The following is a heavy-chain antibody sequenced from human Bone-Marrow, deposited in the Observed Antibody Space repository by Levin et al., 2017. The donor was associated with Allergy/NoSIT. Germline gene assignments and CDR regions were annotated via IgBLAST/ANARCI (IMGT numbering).Heavy chain of an antibody. CDR1: GFTFSSYS. CDR2: ISSSSSYI. D-gene: IGHD2-15*01. Sequence: PGGSLRLSCAASGFTFSSYSMNWVRQAPGKGLEWVSSISSSSSYIYYADSVKGRFTISRDNAKNSLYLQMNSLRAEDTAVYYCARGLGCSGGSCYSDYYYYYMDVWGKGTTVTVSS. J-gene: IGHJ6*03. V-gene: IGHV3-21*01. CDR3: ARGLGCSGGSCYSDYYYYYMDV.